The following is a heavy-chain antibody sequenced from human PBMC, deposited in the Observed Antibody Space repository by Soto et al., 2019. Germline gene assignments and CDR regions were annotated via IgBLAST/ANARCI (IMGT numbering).Heavy chain of an antibody. Sequence: GGSLRLSCAASGFTFDDYAMHWVRQAPGKGLEWVSGISWNSGSIGYADSVKGRFTISRDNAKNSLYLQMNSLRAEDTALYYCAGLTSGYDYFSYWGQGALVTVSS. J-gene: IGHJ4*02. CDR3: AGLTSGYDYFSY. CDR2: ISWNSGSI. D-gene: IGHD5-12*01. CDR1: GFTFDDYA. V-gene: IGHV3-9*01.